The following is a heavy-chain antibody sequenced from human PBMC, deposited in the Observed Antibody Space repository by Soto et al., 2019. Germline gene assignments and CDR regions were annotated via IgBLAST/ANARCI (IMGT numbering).Heavy chain of an antibody. CDR3: AKARYGYSYGSFDH. Sequence: PGGSLRLSCAASGFTFSSYAMSWVRQAPGKGLEWVSGISGSGGSTYYADSVKGRFTISRDNSKNTLNLQMNSLRAEDTAVYYCAKARYGYSYGSFDHWGQGTLVTVSS. D-gene: IGHD5-18*01. CDR1: GFTFSSYA. J-gene: IGHJ4*02. CDR2: ISGSGGST. V-gene: IGHV3-23*01.